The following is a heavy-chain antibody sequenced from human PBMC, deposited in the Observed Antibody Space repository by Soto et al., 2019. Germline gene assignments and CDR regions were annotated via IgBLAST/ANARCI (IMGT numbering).Heavy chain of an antibody. Sequence: GGSLRLSCEASGITFSRYDMSWVRQAPGKGLEWVSAINGGRSFYGDSVEGRFTVSRDNSKNTLYLQMNSLRAEDTAVYYCAKGIYSYGYNSFDYWSQGTLVTVSS. D-gene: IGHD5-18*01. CDR1: GITFSRYD. CDR2: INGGRS. CDR3: AKGIYSYGYNSFDY. J-gene: IGHJ4*02. V-gene: IGHV3-23*01.